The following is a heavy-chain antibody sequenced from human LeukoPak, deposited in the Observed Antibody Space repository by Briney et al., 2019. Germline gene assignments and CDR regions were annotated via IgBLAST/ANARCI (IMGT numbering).Heavy chain of an antibody. J-gene: IGHJ6*02. D-gene: IGHD2-2*01. CDR1: GGSISGYY. V-gene: IGHV4-59*01. Sequence: PSETLSLTCTVSGGSISGYYWSLIRQPPGKGLEWIGYVFYSGSTNYNNSLKSRVTISVDTSKNQFSLKLSSVTAADTAVYYCARELVVPAASPYYGMDVWGQGTPVTVSS. CDR2: VFYSGST. CDR3: ARELVVPAASPYYGMDV.